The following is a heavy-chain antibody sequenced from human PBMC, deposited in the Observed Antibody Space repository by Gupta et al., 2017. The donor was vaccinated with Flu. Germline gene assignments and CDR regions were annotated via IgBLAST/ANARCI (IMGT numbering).Heavy chain of an antibody. CDR3: ATTRNTYYYGSGSYYKGVLYLDV. CDR1: GGTFSSYT. D-gene: IGHD3-10*01. V-gene: IGHV1-69*02. CDR2: IIPILGIA. Sequence: QVQLVQSGAEVKKPGSSVKVSCKASGGTFSSYTISWVRQAPGQGLEWMGRIIPILGIANYAQKFQGRVTITADKSTSTAYMELSSLRSEDTAVYYCATTRNTYYYGSGSYYKGVLYLDVWGQGTTVTVSS. J-gene: IGHJ6*02.